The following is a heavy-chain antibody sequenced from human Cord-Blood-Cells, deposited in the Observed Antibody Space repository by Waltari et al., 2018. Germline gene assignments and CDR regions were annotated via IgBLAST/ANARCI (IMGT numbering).Heavy chain of an antibody. Sequence: EVQLVESGGGLVQPGGSLRPSCPASGFTVSSNYMSWVRQAPGKGLEWVSVIYSGGSTYYADSVKGRFTISRHNSKNTLYLQMNSLRAEDTAVYYCARGVGSGWYDYWGQGTLVTVSS. D-gene: IGHD6-19*01. CDR2: IYSGGST. CDR1: GFTVSSNY. V-gene: IGHV3-53*04. CDR3: ARGVGSGWYDY. J-gene: IGHJ4*02.